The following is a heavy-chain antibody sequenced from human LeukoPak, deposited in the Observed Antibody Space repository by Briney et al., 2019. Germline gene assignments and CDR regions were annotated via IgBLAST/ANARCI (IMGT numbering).Heavy chain of an antibody. CDR2: IGGSGGKT. D-gene: IGHD3-10*02. CDR3: AELGITMIGGV. V-gene: IGHV3-23*01. J-gene: IGHJ6*04. CDR1: GFIFSKYT. Sequence: GGSLRLSCAASGFIFSKYTMSWVRQAPGKGLEWVSAIGGSGGKTFYAESVKGRFTISRDNAKNSLYLQMNSLRAEDTAVYYCAELGITMIGGVWGKGTTVTISS.